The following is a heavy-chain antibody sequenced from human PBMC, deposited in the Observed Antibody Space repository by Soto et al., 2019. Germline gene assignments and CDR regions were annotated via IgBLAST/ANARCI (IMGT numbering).Heavy chain of an antibody. CDR3: ARGGGYSSSWYYYYYGMDV. D-gene: IGHD6-13*01. J-gene: IGHJ6*02. CDR1: GGSFSGYY. Sequence: SETLSLTCAVYGGSFSGYYWSWIRQPPGKGLEWIGEINHSGGTNYNPSLKSRVTISVDTSKNQFSLKLSSVTAADTAVYYCARGGGYSSSWYYYYYGMDVWGQGTTVTVSS. CDR2: INHSGGT. V-gene: IGHV4-34*01.